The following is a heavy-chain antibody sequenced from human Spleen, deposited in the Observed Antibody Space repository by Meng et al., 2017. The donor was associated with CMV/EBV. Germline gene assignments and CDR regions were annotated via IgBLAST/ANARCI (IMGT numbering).Heavy chain of an antibody. CDR2: ILHDGST. Sequence: VYGGSIGGYYWSWIRRTPGKGLEWIGDILHDGSTKYNPSLKSRVTISVDTSKNQFSLRLNSVTAADTAMYYCARGTYYFDRDDFGAYWGPGTLVTVSS. D-gene: IGHD3-22*01. V-gene: IGHV4-34*01. CDR1: GGSIGGYY. J-gene: IGHJ4*02. CDR3: ARGTYYFDRDDFGAY.